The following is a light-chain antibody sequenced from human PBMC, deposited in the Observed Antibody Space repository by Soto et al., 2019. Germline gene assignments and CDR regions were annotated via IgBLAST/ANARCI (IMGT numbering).Light chain of an antibody. Sequence: EVVMTQSQATLSVSPGDKATIYCRASQSISSSLAWYQQKPGQPPRLLIYAASTRATGFPARFSGTGSGTDFTLTISSLEPEDFAVYYCQQRSYWPPGITFGPGTKVEI. J-gene: IGKJ3*01. V-gene: IGKV3-11*01. CDR2: AAS. CDR3: QQRSYWPPGIT. CDR1: QSISSS.